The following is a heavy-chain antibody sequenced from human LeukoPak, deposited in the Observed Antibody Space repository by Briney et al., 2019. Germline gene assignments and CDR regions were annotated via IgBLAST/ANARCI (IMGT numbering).Heavy chain of an antibody. CDR3: AREVSYDSSGYHDY. D-gene: IGHD3-22*01. CDR2: INHSGST. V-gene: IGHV4-34*01. CDR1: GGSFSGYY. Sequence: PSETLSLTCAVYGGSFSGYYWSWIRQPPGKGLEWIGEINHSGSTNYNPSLKSRVTISVDTSKNQFSLKLSSVTAADTAVYYCAREVSYDSSGYHDYWGQGTLVTVSS. J-gene: IGHJ4*02.